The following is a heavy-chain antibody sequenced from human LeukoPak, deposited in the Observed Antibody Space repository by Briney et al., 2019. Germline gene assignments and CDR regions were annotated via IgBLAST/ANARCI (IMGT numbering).Heavy chain of an antibody. CDR3: ASRAGRLEDAFDI. Sequence: SETLSLTCTVSGGSISSYYWSWIRQPPGKGLEWIGYIYYSGSTNYNPSLKSRVTISVDTSKDQFSLKLSSVTAADMAVYYCASRAGRLEDAFDIWGQGTMVTVSS. V-gene: IGHV4-59*08. CDR2: IYYSGST. J-gene: IGHJ3*02. CDR1: GGSISSYY. D-gene: IGHD3-16*01.